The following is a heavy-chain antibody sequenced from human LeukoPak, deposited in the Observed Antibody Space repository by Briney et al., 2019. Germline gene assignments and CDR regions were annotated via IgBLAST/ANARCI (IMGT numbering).Heavy chain of an antibody. CDR3: ARGPLFHNYGYVWGSYLGYYGMDV. V-gene: IGHV1-8*01. CDR1: GYTFTSYD. Sequence: GASVKVSCKASGYTFTSYDINWVRQATGQGLEWMGWMNPNSGNTGYAQKFQGRVTMTRNTSISTAYMELSSLRSEDTAVYYCARGPLFHNYGYVWGSYLGYYGMDVWGQGTTVTVSS. J-gene: IGHJ6*02. CDR2: MNPNSGNT. D-gene: IGHD3-16*02.